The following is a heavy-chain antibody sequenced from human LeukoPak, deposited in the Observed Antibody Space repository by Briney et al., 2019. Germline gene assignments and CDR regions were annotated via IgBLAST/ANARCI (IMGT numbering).Heavy chain of an antibody. CDR2: ISAYNGNT. V-gene: IGHV1-18*01. CDR3: ARACGRSGLIVVVVAAIDRFDP. J-gene: IGHJ5*02. Sequence: ASVKVSCKASGYTFTSYGVNWVRQAPRQGLEWMGWISAYNGNTNYAQKLQGRVTMTTDTSTSTAYMELRSLRSDDTAVYYCARACGRSGLIVVVVAAIDRFDPWGPGTLVTVSS. D-gene: IGHD2-15*01. CDR1: GYTFTSYG.